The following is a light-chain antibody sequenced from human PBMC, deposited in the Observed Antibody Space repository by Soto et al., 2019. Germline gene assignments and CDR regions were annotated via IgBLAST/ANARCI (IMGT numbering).Light chain of an antibody. V-gene: IGKV1-8*01. CDR1: QGISSY. J-gene: IGKJ5*01. CDR2: AAS. Sequence: AIQITQSPASLSASVGDRVTLSCRASQGISSYLAWYQQKPGKAPKLLIYAASTLQSGVPSRFSGSGSGTDFTLTISCLQSEDFATYYCQQYYSYPPITFGQGTRLEI. CDR3: QQYYSYPPIT.